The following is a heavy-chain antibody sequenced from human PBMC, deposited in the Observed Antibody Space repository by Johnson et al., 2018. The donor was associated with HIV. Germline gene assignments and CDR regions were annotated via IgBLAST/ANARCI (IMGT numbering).Heavy chain of an antibody. D-gene: IGHD3/OR15-3a*01. CDR2: INWNGGST. Sequence: VKLVESGGGVVQPGRSLRLSCAASGFTFRGYAMHWVRQSPGKGLEWVSGINWNGGSTAYADSVKGRFSISRDNAKNSLYLQMNTLRAEDTALYYCARDDLAFDIWGQGTMVTVSS. CDR3: ARDDLAFDI. J-gene: IGHJ3*02. V-gene: IGHV3-20*04. CDR1: GFTFRGYA.